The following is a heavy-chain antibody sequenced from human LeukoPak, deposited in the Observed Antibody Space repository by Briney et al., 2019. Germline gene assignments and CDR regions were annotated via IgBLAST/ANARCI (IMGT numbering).Heavy chain of an antibody. CDR2: IYSGGST. J-gene: IGHJ4*02. Sequence: GGSLRLSCAASGFTVSSNYMSWVRQAPGKGLEWVSVIYSGGSTYYADSVKGRFTISRDNSKNTLYLQMNSLRAEDTAVYYCARAPGYSYGYLDYWGQGTLVTISS. CDR3: ARAPGYSYGYLDY. D-gene: IGHD5-18*01. V-gene: IGHV3-53*01. CDR1: GFTVSSNY.